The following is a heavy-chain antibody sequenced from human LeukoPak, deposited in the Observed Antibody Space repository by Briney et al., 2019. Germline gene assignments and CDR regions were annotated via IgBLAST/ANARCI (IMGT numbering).Heavy chain of an antibody. V-gene: IGHV4-39*07. D-gene: IGHD2-15*01. CDR2: IYYSGST. CDR3: ARVPTVAATAPFDY. CDR1: GGSISSSSYY. J-gene: IGHJ4*02. Sequence: PSETLSLTCTVSGGSISSSSYYWGWIRQPPGKGLEWIGSIYYSGSTYYNPSLKSRVTISVDTSKNQFSLKLSSVTAADTAVYYCARVPTVAATAPFDYWGQGTLVTVSS.